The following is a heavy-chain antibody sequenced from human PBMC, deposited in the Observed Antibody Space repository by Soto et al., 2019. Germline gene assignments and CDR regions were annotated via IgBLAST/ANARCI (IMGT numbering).Heavy chain of an antibody. CDR2: INDRGSI. J-gene: IGHJ2*01. CDR3: ARESHDILTGPPWFWDFDL. D-gene: IGHD3-9*01. CDR1: GGSFSGYY. V-gene: IGHV4-34*01. Sequence: QVQLQQWGAGPLRPLETLSLTCGVSGGSFSGYYWSWIRQSPGKGLEWIGEINDRGSINYNPSLKSRVSISVDTSKNHYSLNLRSVTAADTAVYYCARESHDILTGPPWFWDFDLWGRGTLVTVSS.